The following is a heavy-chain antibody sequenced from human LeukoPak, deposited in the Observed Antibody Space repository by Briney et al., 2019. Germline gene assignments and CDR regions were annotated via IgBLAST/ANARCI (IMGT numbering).Heavy chain of an antibody. CDR2: ISTYNGNT. CDR1: GYTLTNYG. CDR3: ARGGVSNSWYRTPDY. V-gene: IGHV1-18*01. J-gene: IGHJ4*02. Sequence: ASVKVSCKASGYTLTNYGLSWARQAPGQGLEWMGWISTYNGNTNYAQKFQGRVTMTTDTSTSTGYMEMRSLRSDDTAVYYCARGGVSNSWYRTPDYWGQGTLVTVSS. D-gene: IGHD6-13*01.